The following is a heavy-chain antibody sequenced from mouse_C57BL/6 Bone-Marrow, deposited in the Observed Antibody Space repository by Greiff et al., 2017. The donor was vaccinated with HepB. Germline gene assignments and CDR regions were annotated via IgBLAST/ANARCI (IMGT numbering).Heavy chain of an antibody. J-gene: IGHJ2*01. CDR1: GFTFSSYG. D-gene: IGHD1-1*01. Sequence: VESGGDLVKPGGSLKLSCAAPGFTFSSYGMSWVRQTPDKRLEWVATISSGGSYTYYPDSVKGRFTISRDNAKNTLYLQMSSLKSEDTAMYYCARQSTVGDFDYWGQGTTLTVSS. V-gene: IGHV5-6*01. CDR3: ARQSTVGDFDY. CDR2: ISSGGSYT.